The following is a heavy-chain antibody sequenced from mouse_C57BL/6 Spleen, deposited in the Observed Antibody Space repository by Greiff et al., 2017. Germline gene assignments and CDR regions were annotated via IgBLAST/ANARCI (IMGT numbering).Heavy chain of an antibody. J-gene: IGHJ2*01. Sequence: QVQLQQPGAELVKPGASVKVSCKASGYTFTSYWMHWVKQRPGQGLEWIGRIHPSDSDTNYNQKFKGKATLTVDKSSSTAYMQLSRLTSEDSSVYYCSMGYYGSSGFDYWGQGTTLTVSS. V-gene: IGHV1-74*01. D-gene: IGHD1-1*01. CDR1: GYTFTSYW. CDR2: IHPSDSDT. CDR3: SMGYYGSSGFDY.